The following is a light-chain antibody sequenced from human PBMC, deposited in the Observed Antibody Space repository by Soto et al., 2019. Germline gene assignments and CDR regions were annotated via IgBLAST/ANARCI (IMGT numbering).Light chain of an antibody. CDR1: QSVSSN. Sequence: EIVMTQSPATLSVSAGERATLSCRASQSVSSNLAWYHQKPGQAPRLLIYGASSRATGIPARFSGSGSGTEFTLTISSLQSEDFAVYYCQQYNNWPLTFGGGTKVEIK. CDR2: GAS. V-gene: IGKV3-15*01. J-gene: IGKJ4*01. CDR3: QQYNNWPLT.